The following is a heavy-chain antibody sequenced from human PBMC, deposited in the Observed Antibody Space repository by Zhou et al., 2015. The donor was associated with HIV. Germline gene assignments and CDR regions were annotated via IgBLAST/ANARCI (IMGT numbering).Heavy chain of an antibody. CDR3: ARSGTIVVVTAPAAYAFDI. CDR2: IIPVFGTT. V-gene: IGHV1-69*06. D-gene: IGHD2-21*02. Sequence: QVQLVQSGAEVKKPGSSVKVSCKASGGSFSTDGISWVRQAPGQGLEWVGGIIPVFGTTKNAQKFQGRVTITADRSTSTAYMDLRSLRFEDTAVYYCARSGTIVVVTAPAAYAFDIWGQGTMVTVSS. J-gene: IGHJ3*02. CDR1: GGSFSTDG.